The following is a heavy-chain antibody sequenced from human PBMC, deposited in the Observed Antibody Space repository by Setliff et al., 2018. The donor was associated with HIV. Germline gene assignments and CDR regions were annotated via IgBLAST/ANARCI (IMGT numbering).Heavy chain of an antibody. CDR3: ARPTNGYCSGGTCPDTFDI. CDR2: IIPILGIA. V-gene: IGHV1-69*10. J-gene: IGHJ3*02. CDR1: RGTFSSYG. Sequence: ASVKVSCKASRGTFSSYGFNWVRQAPGQGLEWMGGIIPILGIANYAQRFQGRLTITADESTRTAYMELSSLTSEDTAVYYCARPTNGYCSGGTCPDTFDIWGQGTLVTVSS. D-gene: IGHD2-15*01.